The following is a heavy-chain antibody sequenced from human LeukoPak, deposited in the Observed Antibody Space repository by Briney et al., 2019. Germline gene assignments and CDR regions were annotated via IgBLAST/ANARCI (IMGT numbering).Heavy chain of an antibody. CDR3: ARDIVAPGLFFDS. CDR1: GFTFSDYY. V-gene: IGHV3-11*04. Sequence: GGSLRLSCAASGFTFSDYYMGWIRQAPGKGLECVSYMSGSGSDIYDADSVKGRFTISRDNGRNSLYLQMNSLRAEDTAVYYCARDIVAPGLFFDSWGQGTLVTASS. J-gene: IGHJ4*02. CDR2: MSGSGSDI. D-gene: IGHD5-12*01.